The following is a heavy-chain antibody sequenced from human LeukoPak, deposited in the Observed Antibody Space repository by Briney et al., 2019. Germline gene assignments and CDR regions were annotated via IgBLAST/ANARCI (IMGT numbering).Heavy chain of an antibody. CDR1: GGSISSSSYY. J-gene: IGHJ4*02. CDR2: IYYSGST. V-gene: IGHV4-39*01. D-gene: IGHD6-19*01. Sequence: SETLSLTCTVSGGSISSSSYYWGWIRQPPGKGLEWIGSIYYSGSTYYNPSLKSRVTISVDTSKNQFSLKLSPVTAADTAVYYCARSGPIIAVAAYFDYWGQGTLVTVSS. CDR3: ARSGPIIAVAAYFDY.